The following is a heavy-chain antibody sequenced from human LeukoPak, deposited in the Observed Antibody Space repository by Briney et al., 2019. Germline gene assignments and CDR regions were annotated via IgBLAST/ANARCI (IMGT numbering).Heavy chain of an antibody. J-gene: IGHJ5*02. Sequence: ASVRVSCKAAGQSSPTYSFGWVLQAPGQGLEWMGWISAYNSNTQYAQKFQDRVTTTTDTSTNTAYLDVRSLTSDDTGVYYCARARLAVPGTVWFDPWGQGTLVTVSS. D-gene: IGHD6-19*01. CDR2: ISAYNSNT. CDR1: GQSSPTYS. CDR3: ARARLAVPGTVWFDP. V-gene: IGHV1-18*01.